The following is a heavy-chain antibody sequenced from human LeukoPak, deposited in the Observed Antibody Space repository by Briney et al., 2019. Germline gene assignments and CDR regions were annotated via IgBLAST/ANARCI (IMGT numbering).Heavy chain of an antibody. CDR3: ASFSYSSNWDH. CDR2: IFYSGST. CDR1: GASISHDY. Sequence: PSETLSLTCAVSGASISHDYWSWVRQPPGKGLEWIGCIFYSGSTNYNPTLRGRATISRATSKQRFSLELDSVTAADTAVYYCASFSYSSNWDHWGQGVLVTVSS. V-gene: IGHV4-59*08. D-gene: IGHD6-13*01. J-gene: IGHJ4*02.